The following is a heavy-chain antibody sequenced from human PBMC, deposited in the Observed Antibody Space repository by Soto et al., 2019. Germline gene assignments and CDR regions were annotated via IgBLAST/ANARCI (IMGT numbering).Heavy chain of an antibody. CDR2: ISGSGGST. CDR3: AKGDYCSSTSCSRYMDV. D-gene: IGHD2-2*01. CDR1: GFTFSSYA. V-gene: IGHV3-23*01. J-gene: IGHJ6*03. Sequence: GGSLRLSCAASGFTFSSYAMSWVRQAPGKGLEWVSAISGSGGSTYYADSVKGRFTISRDNSKNTLYPQMNSLRAEDTAVYYCAKGDYCSSTSCSRYMDVWGKGTTVTVSS.